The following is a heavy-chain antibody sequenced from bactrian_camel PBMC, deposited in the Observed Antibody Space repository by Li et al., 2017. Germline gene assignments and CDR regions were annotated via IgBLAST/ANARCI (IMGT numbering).Heavy chain of an antibody. J-gene: IGHJ6*01. V-gene: IGHV3S10*01. CDR1: GVTASSYL. CDR3: AAATSKSCPGWPYFNS. CDR2: IDIAGGT. Sequence: DVQLVESGGGSVQAGGSLRHSCSASGVTASSYLMGWFRQSPGQGREWVGSIDIAGGTAYAASVKGRFTISNDNAKGTLYLQMDSLKPEDTAMYYCAAATSKSCPGWPYFNSWGQGTQVTVSS. D-gene: IGHD5*01.